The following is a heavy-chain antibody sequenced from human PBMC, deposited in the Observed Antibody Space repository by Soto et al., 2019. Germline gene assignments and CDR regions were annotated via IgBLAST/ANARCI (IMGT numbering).Heavy chain of an antibody. J-gene: IGHJ5*02. CDR2: IYPGDSDT. CDR3: ARHPRLRPSTPNWFDP. V-gene: IGHV5-51*01. CDR1: GYSFTSYW. D-gene: IGHD4-17*01. Sequence: GESLKISCKGSGYSFTSYWIGWVRQMPGKGLEWMGIIYPGDSDTRYSPSFQGQVTISADKSISTAYLQWSSLKASDTAMYYCARHPRLRPSTPNWFDPWGQGTLVTVSS.